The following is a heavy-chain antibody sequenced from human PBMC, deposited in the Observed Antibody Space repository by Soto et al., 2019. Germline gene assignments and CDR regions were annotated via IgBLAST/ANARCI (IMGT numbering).Heavy chain of an antibody. CDR3: ARPLTPSVGAGLFY. J-gene: IGHJ4*02. CDR1: GYTLTNYY. CDR2: INPSGGST. Sequence: SVKIACKASGYTLTNYYMHCVGHAPGQGLEWMGIINPSGGSTSYAQKFQGRVTMTRDTSTSTLYMELSSLRSEDTAVYYCARPLTPSVGAGLFYWGQGTLVTVSS. V-gene: IGHV1-46*01. D-gene: IGHD1-26*01.